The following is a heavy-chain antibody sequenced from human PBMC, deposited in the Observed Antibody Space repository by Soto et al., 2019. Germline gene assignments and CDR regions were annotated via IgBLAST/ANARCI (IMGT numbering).Heavy chain of an antibody. V-gene: IGHV1-69*01. CDR1: GGTFSSYA. D-gene: IGHD3-3*01. CDR3: ARDTGGLIFGVVTQAPGWFDP. Sequence: KVSCKASGGTFSSYAISWVRQAPGQGLEWMGGIIPIFGTANYAQKFQGRVTITADESTSTAYMELSSLRSEDTAVYYCARDTGGLIFGVVTQAPGWFDPWGQGTLVTVSS. CDR2: IIPIFGTA. J-gene: IGHJ5*02.